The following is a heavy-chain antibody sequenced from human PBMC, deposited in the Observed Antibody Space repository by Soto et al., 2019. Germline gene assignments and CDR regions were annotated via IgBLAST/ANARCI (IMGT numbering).Heavy chain of an antibody. CDR2: IWYDGSNK. CDR3: ARTGNCSSTSCYEGPWYFDY. D-gene: IGHD2-2*01. J-gene: IGHJ4*02. CDR1: GFTFSSYG. Sequence: GSLRLSCAASGFTFSSYGMHWVRQAPGKGLEWVALIWYDGSNKYYADSVKGRFTISRDNSKNTLYLQMNSLRAEDTAVYYCARTGNCSSTSCYEGPWYFDYWGQGTVVTVSS. V-gene: IGHV3-33*01.